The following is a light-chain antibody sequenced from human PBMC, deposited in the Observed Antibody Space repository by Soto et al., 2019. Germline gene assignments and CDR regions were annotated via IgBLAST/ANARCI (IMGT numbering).Light chain of an antibody. CDR1: SSDVGSYNF. V-gene: IGLV2-23*02. J-gene: IGLJ1*01. CDR2: EVY. CDR3: GAYAGSSTYV. Sequence: QSALTQPASVSGSPGQSITISCTGTSSDVGSYNFVSWYQQYPGKAPKVMIYEVYKRPSGVSNRLAGSKSGSTASLTISGLQVEDEAAYYCGAYAGSSTYVFGTGTKLSVL.